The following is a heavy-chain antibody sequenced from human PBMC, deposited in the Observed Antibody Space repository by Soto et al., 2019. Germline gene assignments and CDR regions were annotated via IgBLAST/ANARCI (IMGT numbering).Heavy chain of an antibody. CDR1: GFTFDDDA. J-gene: IGHJ2*01. V-gene: IGHV3-23*01. Sequence: PGGSLKLSCAASGFTFDDDAMSWVRQAPGKGLEWVSVISGSGGITYYEDSVKGRFTISRDNAKNTLYLQMNSLRAEDTAVYYCAKGLLIMVLIFLRHADHRDLNYVRTRRSTDL. CDR3: AKGLLIMVLIFLRHADHRDLNYVRTRRSTDL. CDR2: ISGSGGIT. D-gene: IGHD3-10*01.